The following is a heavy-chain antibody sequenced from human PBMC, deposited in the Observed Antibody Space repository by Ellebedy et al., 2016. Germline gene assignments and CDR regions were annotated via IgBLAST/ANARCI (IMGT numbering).Heavy chain of an antibody. CDR2: INPHSGGT. V-gene: IGHV1-2*02. Sequence: ASVKVSCXASGYTFTAYYIHWVRQAPGQGLEWMGWINPHSGGTNFAQKFQGRVTMTRDTSISTAYMELSKLGSDDTAVYYCTRFSSTWYWFDPWGQGTLVTVS. D-gene: IGHD6-13*01. CDR3: TRFSSTWYWFDP. CDR1: GYTFTAYY. J-gene: IGHJ5*02.